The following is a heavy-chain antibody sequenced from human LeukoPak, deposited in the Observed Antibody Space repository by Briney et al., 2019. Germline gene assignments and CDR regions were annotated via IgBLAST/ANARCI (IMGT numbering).Heavy chain of an antibody. CDR3: ARHTSSWHSSYLDY. D-gene: IGHD6-13*01. V-gene: IGHV4-59*08. CDR1: GGSISSYY. J-gene: IGHJ4*02. CDR2: IYYSGGT. Sequence: SETLSLTCTVSGGSISSYYWSWIRQPPGKGLEWIGYIYYSGGTNYNPSLKSRVTISVDTSKNQFSLKLSSVTAADTAVYYCARHTSSWHSSYLDYWGQGTLVTVSS.